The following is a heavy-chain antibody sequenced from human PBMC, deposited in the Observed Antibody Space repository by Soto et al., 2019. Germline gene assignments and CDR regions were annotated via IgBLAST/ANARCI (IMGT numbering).Heavy chain of an antibody. D-gene: IGHD3-3*01. V-gene: IGHV1-2*02. J-gene: IGHJ5*02. CDR3: ARDLGVVGMYNGFDP. CDR1: GYTFTGYY. CDR2: INPNSGGT. Sequence: QVQLVQSGAEVKKPGASVKVSCKASGYTFTGYYMHWVRQAPGQGLEWMGWINPNSGGTNYAQKFQGRVTMTRDTSISTAYMELSRLRSDDTAVYYCARDLGVVGMYNGFDPWGQGTLVTVSS.